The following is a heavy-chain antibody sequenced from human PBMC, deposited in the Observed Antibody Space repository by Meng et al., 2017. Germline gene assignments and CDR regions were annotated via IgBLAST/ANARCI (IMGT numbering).Heavy chain of an antibody. Sequence: GSLRLSCTVSGGSISSYYWSWIRQPPGKGLEWIGYIYYSGSTNYNPSLKSRVTISVDTSKNQFPLKLSSVTAADTAVYYCARVAEYYYGPFDYWGQGTLVTVSS. CDR2: IYYSGST. CDR1: GGSISSYY. D-gene: IGHD3-10*01. J-gene: IGHJ4*02. CDR3: ARVAEYYYGPFDY. V-gene: IGHV4-59*01.